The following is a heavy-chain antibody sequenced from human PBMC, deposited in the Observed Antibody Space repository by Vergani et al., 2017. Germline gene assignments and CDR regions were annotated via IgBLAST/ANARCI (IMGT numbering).Heavy chain of an antibody. CDR1: GFTFSSYA. CDR2: ISGSGGST. V-gene: IGHV3-23*04. D-gene: IGHD3-22*01. CDR3: AKWYYYDSSGYYPFGY. Sequence: VQLVESGGGVVQPGGSLRLSCAASGFTFSSYAMSWVRQAPGKGLEWVSAISGSGGSTYYADSVKGRFTISRDNSKNTLYLQMNSLRAEDTAVYYCAKWYYYDSSGYYPFGYWGQGTLVTVSS. J-gene: IGHJ4*02.